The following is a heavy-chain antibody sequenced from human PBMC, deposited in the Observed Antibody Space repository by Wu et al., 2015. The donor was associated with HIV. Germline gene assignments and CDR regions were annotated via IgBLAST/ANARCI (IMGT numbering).Heavy chain of an antibody. CDR2: ISPSNDKT. Sequence: QVELVQSGVELKKPGTSVKVSCKGFGYRFMSYGISWVRQAPEERPEWLGWISPSNDKTNYAPKLQGRLILTTDTSRTTVYMELKSLTYDDTAVYYCARTPPYYGSDHWYSDLWGRGTLITVSS. D-gene: IGHD3-10*01. CDR1: GYRFMSYG. V-gene: IGHV1-18*01. CDR3: ARTPPYYGSDHWYSDL. J-gene: IGHJ2*01.